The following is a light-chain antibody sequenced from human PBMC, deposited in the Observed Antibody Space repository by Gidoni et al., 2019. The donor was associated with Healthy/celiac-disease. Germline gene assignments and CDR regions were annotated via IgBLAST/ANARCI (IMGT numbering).Light chain of an antibody. CDR3: QQYGSSPLT. CDR1: QSVSRSY. Sequence: ELALTQSPGTLSLSPGERATLSCRASQSVSRSYLAWYQQKHGQAPGLLIYGASSRATGIPDRFSGSGSGTDFTLTISRLEPEDFAVYYCQQYGSSPLTFGQGTRLEIK. J-gene: IGKJ5*01. CDR2: GAS. V-gene: IGKV3-20*01.